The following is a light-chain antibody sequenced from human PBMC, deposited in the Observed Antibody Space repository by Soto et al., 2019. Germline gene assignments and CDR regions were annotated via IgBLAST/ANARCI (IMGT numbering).Light chain of an antibody. CDR2: SNN. CDR3: VAWDDSLNGYVV. V-gene: IGLV1-44*01. Sequence: QPVLTQPPSASETPGQRVTIPFSGSSSNIGSNTVNWYQQLPGTAPKLVIYSNNQRPSGVPDRFSGSKSGTSASLAISGLQSEDEADYYCVAWDDSLNGYVVFGGGTKVTVL. J-gene: IGLJ2*01. CDR1: SSNIGSNT.